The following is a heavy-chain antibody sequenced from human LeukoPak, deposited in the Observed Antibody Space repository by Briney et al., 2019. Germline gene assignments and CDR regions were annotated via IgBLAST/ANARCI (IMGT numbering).Heavy chain of an antibody. J-gene: IGHJ4*02. D-gene: IGHD6-13*01. CDR2: IYSSGST. CDR3: ARDNEAAARAYDY. Sequence: SETLSLTCTVSGGAISSYYWSWIRQPAGKGLEWIGRIYSSGSTNYNTSLKSRVTMSVDTSKNQFSLKLSSVTAADTAVYYCARDNEAAARAYDYWGQGTLVTVSS. V-gene: IGHV4-4*07. CDR1: GGAISSYY.